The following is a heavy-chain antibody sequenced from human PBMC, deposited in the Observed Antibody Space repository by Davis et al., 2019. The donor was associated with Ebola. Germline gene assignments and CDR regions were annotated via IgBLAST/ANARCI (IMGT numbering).Heavy chain of an antibody. CDR2: IYSGGST. V-gene: IGHV3-53*01. Sequence: GESLKISCAASGFTVSSNYMSWVRQAPGKGLEWVSVIYSGGSTYYADSVKGRFTISRDNSKNTLYLQMNSLRAEDTAVYYCATGGVVVPPYYYYGMDVWGKGTTVTVSS. J-gene: IGHJ6*04. CDR1: GFTVSSNY. CDR3: ATGGVVVPPYYYYGMDV. D-gene: IGHD2-2*01.